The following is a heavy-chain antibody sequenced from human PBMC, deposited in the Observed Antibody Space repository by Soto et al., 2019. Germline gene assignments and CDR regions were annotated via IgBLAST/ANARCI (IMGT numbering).Heavy chain of an antibody. CDR1: GYTFTSYY. D-gene: IGHD2-2*01. J-gene: IGHJ3*02. CDR2: INPSGGST. Sequence: GASVKVSCKASGYTFTSYYMHWVRQAPGQGLEWMGIINPSGGSTSYAKKFQGRVTMTRDTSTSTVYMELSSLRSEDTAVYYCARLGDIVVVPAARPAFDIWGQGTMVTVSS. CDR3: ARLGDIVVVPAARPAFDI. V-gene: IGHV1-46*03.